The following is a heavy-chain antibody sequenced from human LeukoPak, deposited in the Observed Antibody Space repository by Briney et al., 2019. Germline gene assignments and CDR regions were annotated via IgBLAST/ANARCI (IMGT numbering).Heavy chain of an antibody. V-gene: IGHV7-4-1*02. J-gene: IGHJ4*02. CDR1: GYTFTSYA. CDR3: ARVGSSSWGSRYYFDY. Sequence: ASVKVSCKASGYTFTSYAMNWVRQAPGQGLEWMGWINTNTGNPTYAQGFTGRFVFSLDTSVSTAYLQISSLKAEDTAVYYCARVGSSSWGSRYYFDYWGQGTLVTVSS. D-gene: IGHD6-13*01. CDR2: INTNTGNP.